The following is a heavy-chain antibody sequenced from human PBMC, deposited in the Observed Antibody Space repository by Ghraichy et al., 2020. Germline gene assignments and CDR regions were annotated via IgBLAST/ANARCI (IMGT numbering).Heavy chain of an antibody. Sequence: LSLTCAASGFTFSDYWMSWVRQAPGKGLEWVGNIKQDGSEKYYVDSVKGRFTISRDNAKNSLYLQMNSLRADDTAVYYCARVSYRTPPYLWGQGALVTVSS. CDR3: ARVSYRTPPYL. D-gene: IGHD3-16*02. J-gene: IGHJ5*02. V-gene: IGHV3-7*03. CDR1: GFTFSDYW. CDR2: IKQDGSEK.